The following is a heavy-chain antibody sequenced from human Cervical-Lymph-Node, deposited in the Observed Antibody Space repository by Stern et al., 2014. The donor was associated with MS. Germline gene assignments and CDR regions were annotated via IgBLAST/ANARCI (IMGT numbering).Heavy chain of an antibody. D-gene: IGHD3-22*01. CDR2: IYYTGRA. CDR1: GGSINSGGYY. Sequence: VQLVESGPGLVKPSQTLPLTCTVSGGSINSGGYYWSWIRQYPGKGLEWIGYIYYTGRAYYDPSLKSRLSMSIDTSKNQFSLNLNSVTAADTAVYYCARGARYSDSSGYYFYFDYWGQGTLVTVSS. J-gene: IGHJ4*02. CDR3: ARGARYSDSSGYYFYFDY. V-gene: IGHV4-31*03.